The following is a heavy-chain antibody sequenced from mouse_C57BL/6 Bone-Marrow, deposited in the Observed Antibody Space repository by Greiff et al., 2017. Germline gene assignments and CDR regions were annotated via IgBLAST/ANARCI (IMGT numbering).Heavy chain of an antibody. D-gene: IGHD2-1*01. Sequence: VQLQQSGAELVRPGSSVKLSCKASGFTFTSYWMHWVKQRPIQGLEWIGNIDPSDSETHYNQKFKDKATLTVDTSSSTAYMQLSSLTSEDSAVYYCARGLWYLAYWGQGTLVTVSA. CDR2: IDPSDSET. CDR1: GFTFTSYW. J-gene: IGHJ3*01. V-gene: IGHV1-52*01. CDR3: ARGLWYLAY.